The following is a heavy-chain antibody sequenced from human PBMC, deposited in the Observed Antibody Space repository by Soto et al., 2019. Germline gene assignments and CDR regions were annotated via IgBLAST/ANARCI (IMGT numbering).Heavy chain of an antibody. CDR1: GGSISSSSYY. Sequence: ASETLSLTCTVSGGSISSSSYYWCWIRQPPGKGLEWIGSIYYSGSTYYNPSLKSRVTISVDTSKNQFSLKLSSVTAADTAVYYCARDITLDSGGYGLDYWGQGNLATVSS. CDR3: ARDITLDSGGYGLDY. D-gene: IGHD3-22*01. V-gene: IGHV4-39*02. J-gene: IGHJ4*02. CDR2: IYYSGST.